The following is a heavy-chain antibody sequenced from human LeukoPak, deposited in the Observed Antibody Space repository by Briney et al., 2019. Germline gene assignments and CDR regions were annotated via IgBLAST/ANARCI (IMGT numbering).Heavy chain of an antibody. J-gene: IGHJ4*02. CDR3: ARDRASDYGDYYFDY. CDR2: INPNSGGT. V-gene: IGHV1-2*02. Sequence: GASVKVSCKASGYTFTGYYMHWVRQAPGQGLEWMGWINPNSGGTNYAQKFQGRVTMTRDTSISTAYMELSRLRSDDTAVYYCARDRASDYGDYYFDYWGQGTLVTASS. D-gene: IGHD4-17*01. CDR1: GYTFTGYY.